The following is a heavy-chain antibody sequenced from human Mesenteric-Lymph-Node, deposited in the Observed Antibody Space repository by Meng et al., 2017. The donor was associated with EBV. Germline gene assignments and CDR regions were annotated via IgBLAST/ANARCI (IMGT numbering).Heavy chain of an antibody. V-gene: IGHV4-34*01. Sequence: QVPLQQWGAGVWRPSETPSLTCAVYGGSVSCYYRSWIRQPPGKGLGGVGEINHSGSTNYPPSLKSRVSIAVDTSKHQFSLKLSSVTAADTAVYYCAREMSIAAAGSTLAYWGQGTLVTVSS. J-gene: IGHJ4*02. CDR3: AREMSIAAAGSTLAY. CDR1: GGSVSCYY. D-gene: IGHD6-13*01. CDR2: INHSGST.